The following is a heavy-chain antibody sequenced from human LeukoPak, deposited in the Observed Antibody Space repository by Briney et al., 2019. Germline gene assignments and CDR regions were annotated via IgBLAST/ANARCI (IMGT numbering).Heavy chain of an antibody. CDR1: GFTFGDYV. Sequence: GGSLRLSCTAFGFTFGDYVMSWVRQAPGKGLEWVGFIRSKAYGGTTEYAASVKGRFTISRDDSKSIAYLQMNSLKTEDTAVYYCTHPRSGYYYWHYYYGMDVWGQGTTVTVSS. V-gene: IGHV3-49*04. CDR3: THPRSGYYYWHYYYGMDV. D-gene: IGHD3-22*01. J-gene: IGHJ6*02. CDR2: IRSKAYGGTT.